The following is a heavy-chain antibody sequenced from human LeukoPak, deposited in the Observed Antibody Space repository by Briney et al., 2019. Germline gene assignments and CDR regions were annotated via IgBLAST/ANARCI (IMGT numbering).Heavy chain of an antibody. CDR2: ISYDGSSK. Sequence: GRSLRLSCVVSGFSFSSYGMRWVRQAPGKGLEWVAVISYDGSSKYYADSVKGRFTISRDNSKNTLYLQMNSLRAEDTTLYYCAKDVKYNWNYIDYWGQGALVTVSS. V-gene: IGHV3-30*18. CDR1: GFSFSSYG. J-gene: IGHJ4*02. D-gene: IGHD1-20*01. CDR3: AKDVKYNWNYIDY.